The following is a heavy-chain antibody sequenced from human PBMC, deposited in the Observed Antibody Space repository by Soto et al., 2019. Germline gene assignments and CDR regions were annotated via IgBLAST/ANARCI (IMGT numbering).Heavy chain of an antibody. CDR2: IYYSGST. J-gene: IGHJ6*02. V-gene: IGHV4-39*01. Sequence: SETLSLTCTVSGGSISSSSYYWGWIRQPPGKGLEWIGSIYYSGSTYYNPSLKSRVTISVDTSKNQFSLKLSSVTAADTAVYYCARLRAARQYYYYGMDVCGQGTTVTV. D-gene: IGHD6-6*01. CDR1: GGSISSSSYY. CDR3: ARLRAARQYYYYGMDV.